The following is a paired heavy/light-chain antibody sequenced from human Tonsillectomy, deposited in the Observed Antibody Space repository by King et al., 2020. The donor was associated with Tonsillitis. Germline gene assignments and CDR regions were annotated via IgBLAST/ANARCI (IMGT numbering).Heavy chain of an antibody. V-gene: IGHV2-5*01. J-gene: IGHJ3*02. D-gene: IGHD6-19*01. CDR2: IYWNDDR. CDR3: AHGLDSTSYNSGWYDSFDM. Sequence: QITLKESGPTLVKPTQTLTLTCTFSGFSLSTTGVVVGWIRQPPGKAPECLAVIYWNDDRRYSPSLESRLTIIKDTSEDQLVLIMTDMDPVDTATYYCAHGLDSTSYNSGWYDSFDMWGQGTMVTVSS. CDR1: GFSLSTTGVV.
Light chain of an antibody. Sequence: EVVLTQSPATLSLSPGERATLSCRASQSIGTYLAWYQQKTGQAPRLLIYDASKRATGIPARFSGSGSGTDFTLTISSLESEDFAVYYCQQRSYWYTFGQGTNLEIK. CDR2: DAS. J-gene: IGKJ2*01. V-gene: IGKV3-11*01. CDR1: QSIGTY. CDR3: QQRSYWYT.